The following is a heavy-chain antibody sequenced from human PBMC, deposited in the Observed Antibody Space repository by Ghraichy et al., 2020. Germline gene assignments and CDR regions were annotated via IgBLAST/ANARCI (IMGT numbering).Heavy chain of an antibody. Sequence: SVKVSCKVSGGTFSTYGISWVRQAPGQGLEWMGGIIPLFGTPKYAQKFQGRVAIMADESTRTAYMEVRSLRSEDTTVYYCVREQDYDSSGYYYNYWGQGTLVTVSS. CDR1: GGTFSTYG. CDR3: VREQDYDSSGYYYNY. J-gene: IGHJ4*02. V-gene: IGHV1-69*13. D-gene: IGHD3-22*01. CDR2: IIPLFGTP.